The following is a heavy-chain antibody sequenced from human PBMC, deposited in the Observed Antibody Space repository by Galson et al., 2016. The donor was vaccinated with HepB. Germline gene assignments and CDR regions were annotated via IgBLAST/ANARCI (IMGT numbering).Heavy chain of an antibody. CDR1: GFTFSSHW. Sequence: SLRLSCAASGFTFSSHWMHWVRQAPGKGLVWVSRINNDGIRTDYADPMKGRFTISRDNAKNTLSLQMDSLGVEDTAVYYCARDSHAYGDSGPDNWGQGTLVTVSS. J-gene: IGHJ4*02. CDR2: INNDGIRT. D-gene: IGHD4-17*01. CDR3: ARDSHAYGDSGPDN. V-gene: IGHV3-74*01.